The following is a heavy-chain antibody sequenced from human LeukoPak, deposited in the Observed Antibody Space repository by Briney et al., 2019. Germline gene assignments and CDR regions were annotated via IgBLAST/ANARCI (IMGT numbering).Heavy chain of an antibody. Sequence: NPSETLSLTCPVSAGSVSSSRSYWGWLLHPPGKGLEWIGSIFYTGSTYYKPTRKSRVTISVDASKNQISLKLSSVTAADTAVYFCARHKSFDYLSPIDAWSQGTLVTVSS. D-gene: IGHD3-9*01. J-gene: IGHJ5*02. CDR2: IFYTGST. V-gene: IGHV4-39*01. CDR1: AGSVSSSRSY. CDR3: ARHKSFDYLSPIDA.